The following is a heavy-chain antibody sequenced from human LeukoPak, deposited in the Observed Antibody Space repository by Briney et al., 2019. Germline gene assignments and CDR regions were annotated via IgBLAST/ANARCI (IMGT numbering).Heavy chain of an antibody. Sequence: SETLSLTCTVSGGSISSYYWSWIRQPPGKGLEWIAYIYYSGSTNYNPSLKSRVTISVDTSKNQFSLKLSSVTAADTAVYYCARDRGRFDPWGQGTLVTVSS. CDR2: IYYSGST. CDR1: GGSISSYY. J-gene: IGHJ5*02. V-gene: IGHV4-59*01. CDR3: ARDRGRFDP.